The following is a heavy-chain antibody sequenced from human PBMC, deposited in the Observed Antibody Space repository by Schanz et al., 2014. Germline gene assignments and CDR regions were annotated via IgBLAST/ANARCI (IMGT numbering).Heavy chain of an antibody. V-gene: IGHV3-23*04. Sequence: EVQLVESGGGLVQPGGSLRLSCAASGFTFSSYAMCWVRQAPGKGLEWVSAISGGGGTTYYTDSVKGRFTISRDNSKNTLYLQVNSLRGEDTAVDYCAKGRFGELSAFDIWGQGPMVNVST. J-gene: IGHJ3*02. CDR1: GFTFSSYA. CDR3: AKGRFGELSAFDI. D-gene: IGHD3-10*01. CDR2: ISGGGGTT.